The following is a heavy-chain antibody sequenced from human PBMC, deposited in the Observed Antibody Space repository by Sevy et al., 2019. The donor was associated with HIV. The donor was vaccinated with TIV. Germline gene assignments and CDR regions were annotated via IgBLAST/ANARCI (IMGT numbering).Heavy chain of an antibody. D-gene: IGHD3-10*01. V-gene: IGHV3-30-3*01. CDR1: GFTFSSYA. CDR2: ISYDGSNK. J-gene: IGHJ6*02. Sequence: GGSLRLSCAASGFTFSSYAMHWVRQAPGKGLEWVAVISYDGSNKYYADSVKGRFTISRDNSKNTLYLQMNSLRAEDTAVYYCARGGPLWGSGIVFGMDVWGQRTTVTVSS. CDR3: ARGGPLWGSGIVFGMDV.